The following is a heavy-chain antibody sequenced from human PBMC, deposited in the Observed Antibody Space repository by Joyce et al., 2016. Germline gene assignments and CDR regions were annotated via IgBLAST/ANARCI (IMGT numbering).Heavy chain of an antibody. V-gene: IGHV3-21*01. CDR1: GFTFSRYS. CDR3: ARNSAPRASTYYGLDV. J-gene: IGHJ6*02. CDR2: ISGNRNYI. Sequence: EVQLVEPGGGLVRPGGSLRLSCAASGFTFSRYSMNWVRQAPGQGLGWVSFISGNRNYIYYADSVKGRFTISRDNAKSSLFLQMDSLRADDTAVYYCARNSAPRASTYYGLDVWGQGTTVTVSS. D-gene: IGHD5/OR15-5a*01.